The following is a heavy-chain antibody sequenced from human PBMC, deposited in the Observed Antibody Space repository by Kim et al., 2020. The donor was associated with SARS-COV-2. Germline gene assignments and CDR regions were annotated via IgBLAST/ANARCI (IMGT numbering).Heavy chain of an antibody. D-gene: IGHD6-19*01. CDR3: ARTNSSGWYGYYYYGMDV. CDR2: IYHSGST. V-gene: IGHV4-4*02. CDR1: GGSISSSNW. Sequence: SETLSHTCAVSGGSISSSNWWNWVRQPPGKGLEWIGEIYHSGSTNYNPSLKSRVTISVDKSKNQFSLKLSSVTAADTAVYYCARTNSSGWYGYYYYGMDVWGQGTTVPASS. J-gene: IGHJ6*02.